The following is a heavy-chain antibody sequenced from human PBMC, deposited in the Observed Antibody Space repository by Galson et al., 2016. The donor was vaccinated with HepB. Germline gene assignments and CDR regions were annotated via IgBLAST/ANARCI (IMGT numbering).Heavy chain of an antibody. CDR3: ARERYGTNWYDAFDI. D-gene: IGHD6-13*01. V-gene: IGHV3-74*01. J-gene: IGHJ3*02. Sequence: SLRLSCAASGFTFSSHWIHWVRQAPGKGLEWVSHITSDGNSKSYADSERGRFTVTRDNAKNTVHLQKNIRRVEEAAVYYCARERYGTNWYDAFDIWGQGTMVTVSS. CDR2: ITSDGNSK. CDR1: GFTFSSHW.